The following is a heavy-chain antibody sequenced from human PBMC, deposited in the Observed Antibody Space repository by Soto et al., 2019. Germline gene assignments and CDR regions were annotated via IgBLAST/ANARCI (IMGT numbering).Heavy chain of an antibody. V-gene: IGHV1-69*04. D-gene: IGHD4-4*01. J-gene: IGHJ6*03. CDR2: IIPILGIA. CDR1: GGTFSSYT. Sequence: QVQLVQSGAEVKKPGSSVKVSCKASGGTFSSYTISWVRQAPGQGLEWMGRIIPILGIANYAQKFQGRVTITADKSTSTAYMELSSLRSEDTAVYYCARASDYRVKPGYYYYYMDVWGKGTTVTVSS. CDR3: ARASDYRVKPGYYYYYMDV.